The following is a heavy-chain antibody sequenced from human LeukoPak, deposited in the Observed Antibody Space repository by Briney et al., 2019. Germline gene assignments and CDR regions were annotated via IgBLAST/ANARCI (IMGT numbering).Heavy chain of an antibody. V-gene: IGHV3-48*03. D-gene: IGHD3-10*01. CDR1: GFTFSSYE. CDR3: AKWGDPLYYYGSGPAFLDYGMDV. CDR2: ISSSGSTK. J-gene: IGHJ6*02. Sequence: GGSLRLSCAASGFTFSSYEMNWVRQAPGKGPEWVSYISSSGSTKYYADSVKGRFTISRDNSKNTLYLQMNSLRAEDTAVYYCAKWGDPLYYYGSGPAFLDYGMDVWGQGTTVTVSS.